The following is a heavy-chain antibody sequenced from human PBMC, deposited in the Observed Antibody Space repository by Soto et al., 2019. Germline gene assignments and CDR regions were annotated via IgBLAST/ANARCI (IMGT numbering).Heavy chain of an antibody. J-gene: IGHJ4*02. CDR1: GGSISSSSYY. V-gene: IGHV4-39*01. CDR2: IYYSGST. D-gene: IGHD6-6*01. Sequence: QLQLQESGPGLVKPSETLSLTCTVSGGSISSSSYYWGWIRQPPGKGLEWIGSIYYSGSTYYNPSLKSRVTISVDTSKNQFSLKLSSVTAADTAVYYCARHSYTSSSPPEIDYWGQGTLVTVSS. CDR3: ARHSYTSSSPPEIDY.